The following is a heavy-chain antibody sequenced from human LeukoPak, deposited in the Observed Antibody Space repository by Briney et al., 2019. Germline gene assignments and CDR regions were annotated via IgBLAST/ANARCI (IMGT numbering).Heavy chain of an antibody. CDR2: IRPEGTTT. Sequence: GGSLRLSCAASGFTFSTYWMHWVRQAPGKGLVWVSRIRPEGTTTAYADSVKGRFTISRDNAKNTLFLQMNSLSAEDTAVYYCARDLDWILFDYWRQGTLVTVSS. J-gene: IGHJ4*02. CDR1: GFTFSTYW. V-gene: IGHV3-74*03. CDR3: ARDLDWILFDY. D-gene: IGHD3-9*01.